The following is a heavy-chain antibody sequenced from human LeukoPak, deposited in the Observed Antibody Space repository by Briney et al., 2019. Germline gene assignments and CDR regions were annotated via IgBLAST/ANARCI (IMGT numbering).Heavy chain of an antibody. CDR3: VRYYTRHSWYFDL. V-gene: IGHV3-7*01. D-gene: IGHD3-10*01. Sequence: GGSLRLSCAASGFTFSSYSMNWVRQAPGKGLEWVANIKPDEGEKYYVDSAKGRFTVSRDNAKNSLYLQMNSLRAEDTAVYYCVRYYTRHSWYFDLWGRGTLVTVSS. CDR1: GFTFSSYS. J-gene: IGHJ2*01. CDR2: IKPDEGEK.